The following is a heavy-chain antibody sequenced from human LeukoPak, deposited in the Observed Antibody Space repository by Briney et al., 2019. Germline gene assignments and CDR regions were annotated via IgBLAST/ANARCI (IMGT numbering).Heavy chain of an antibody. Sequence: SVKVSCKASGGTFSSYAISWVRQAPGQGLEWMGGIIPIFGTANYAQKFQGRVTITADESTSTAYMELSSLRSEDTAVYYCAREAMTHGNHLKTFDFWGQGTLVTVSS. J-gene: IGHJ4*02. V-gene: IGHV1-69*13. D-gene: IGHD1-14*01. CDR3: AREAMTHGNHLKTFDF. CDR2: IIPIFGTA. CDR1: GGTFSSYA.